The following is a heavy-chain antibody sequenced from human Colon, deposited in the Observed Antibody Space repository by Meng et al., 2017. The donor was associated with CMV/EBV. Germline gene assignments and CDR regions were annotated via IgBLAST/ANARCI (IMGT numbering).Heavy chain of an antibody. CDR3: ARESSPLSNGWLDACDF. Sequence: GESLKISCAASGFDFSDYLMYWVRQVPGKGLVWVSRMNSDGTKKTYADSVKGRFAISRDNARNTLYLHMDSLRDDDTAVYFCARESSPLSNGWLDACDFWGQGTMVTVSS. V-gene: IGHV3-74*03. CDR1: GFDFSDYL. CDR2: MNSDGTKK. D-gene: IGHD6-19*01. J-gene: IGHJ3*01.